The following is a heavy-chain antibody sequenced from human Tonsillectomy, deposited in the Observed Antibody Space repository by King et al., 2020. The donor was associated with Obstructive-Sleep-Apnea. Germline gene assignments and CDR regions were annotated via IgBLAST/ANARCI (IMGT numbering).Heavy chain of an antibody. CDR3: AKDINSGAPY. V-gene: IGHV3-43D*03. CDR1: GFTFDDYA. D-gene: IGHD2/OR15-2a*01. J-gene: IGHJ4*02. CDR2: IRWDGGNT. Sequence: VQLVESGGVVVQPGGSLRLSCAASGFTFDDYAMHWVRQATGKGLEWVSLIRWDGGNTYYADSVKGRFTISRDNSKNSLYLQMNSLRAEDTALYYCAKDINSGAPYWGQGTLVTVSS.